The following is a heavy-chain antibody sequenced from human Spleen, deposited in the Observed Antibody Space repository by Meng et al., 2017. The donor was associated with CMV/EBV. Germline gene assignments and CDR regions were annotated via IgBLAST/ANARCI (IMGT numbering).Heavy chain of an antibody. V-gene: IGHV4-59*01. CDR2: IYYSGST. CDR1: GGSISSYY. CDR3: ARMTGGYCSSTSCYRGPGYYYGMGV. J-gene: IGHJ6*02. Sequence: GSLRLSCTVSGGSISSYYWSWIRQPPGKGLEWIGYIYYSGSTNYNPSLKSRVTISVDTSKNQFSLKLSSVTAADTAVYYCARMTGGYCSSTSCYRGPGYYYGMGVWGQGTTVTVSS. D-gene: IGHD2-2*02.